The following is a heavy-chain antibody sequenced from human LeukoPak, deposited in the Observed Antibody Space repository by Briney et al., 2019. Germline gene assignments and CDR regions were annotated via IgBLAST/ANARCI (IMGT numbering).Heavy chain of an antibody. J-gene: IGHJ4*02. CDR2: IKQDGSEK. D-gene: IGHD1-26*01. CDR3: ARTQWELLRGAFDI. V-gene: IGHV3-7*01. Sequence: TGGSLRLSCAASGFTFSSYWMSWVRQAPGKGLQWVANIKQDGSEKYYVDSVKGRFTISRDNAKNSLYLQMNSLRAEDTAVYYCARTQWELLRGAFDIWGQGTLVTVSS. CDR1: GFTFSSYW.